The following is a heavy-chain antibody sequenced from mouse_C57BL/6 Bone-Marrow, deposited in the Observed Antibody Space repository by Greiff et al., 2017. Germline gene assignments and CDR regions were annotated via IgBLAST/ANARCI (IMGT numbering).Heavy chain of an antibody. V-gene: IGHV5-9-1*02. D-gene: IGHD1-1*01. CDR3: TRDIYGSSYYAMDY. CDR2: ISSGGDYI. CDR1: GFTFSSYA. J-gene: IGHJ4*01. Sequence: EVHLVESGEGLVKPGGSLKLSCAASGFTFSSYAMSWVRQTPEKRLEWVAYISSGGDYIYYADTVKGRFTISRDNARNTLYLQMSSLKSEDTAMYYCTRDIYGSSYYAMDYWGQGTSVTVSS.